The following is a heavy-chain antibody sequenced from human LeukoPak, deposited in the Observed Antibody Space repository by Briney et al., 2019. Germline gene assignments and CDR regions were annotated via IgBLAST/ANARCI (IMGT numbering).Heavy chain of an antibody. V-gene: IGHV4-61*05. J-gene: IGHJ4*02. CDR1: GGSISSSSYY. Sequence: PSETLSLTCTVSGGSISSSSYYWGWIRQPPGKGLEWIRDIYYSGNTNYNPSLNSRVTISVDTSKNQFSLKVSSVTAADTAVYYCARVIRGVISGHFDYWGQGTLVTVSS. CDR2: IYYSGNT. CDR3: ARVIRGVISGHFDY. D-gene: IGHD3-10*01.